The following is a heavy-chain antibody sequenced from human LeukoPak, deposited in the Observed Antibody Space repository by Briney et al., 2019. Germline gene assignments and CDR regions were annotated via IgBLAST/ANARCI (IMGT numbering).Heavy chain of an antibody. V-gene: IGHV1-2*02. CDR1: GYTFTGYY. D-gene: IGHD4-23*01. Sequence: GASVKVSCKASGYTFTGYYMHCVRQAPGQGLEWMGWINPNSGVTNYAQKFQGRVTMTRDTSISTAYMELSSLRSDDTAVYYCARDLFTLYGGNSGFHFDYWGQGALVTVSS. CDR2: INPNSGVT. CDR3: ARDLFTLYGGNSGFHFDY. J-gene: IGHJ4*02.